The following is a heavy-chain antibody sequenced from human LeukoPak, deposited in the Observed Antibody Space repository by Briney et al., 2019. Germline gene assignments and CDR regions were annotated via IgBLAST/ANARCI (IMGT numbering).Heavy chain of an antibody. Sequence: GSLRLSCAASGFTFISYAISWVRQAPGKGREWVSAISGSGGSTYYANSVKGRFTISRANSKNTLYLQMNSLRAEDTAAYYCAKDRRGEAYYYGSGLDYWGQGTMVTVSS. D-gene: IGHD3-10*01. CDR2: ISGSGGST. V-gene: IGHV3-23*01. CDR3: AKDRRGEAYYYGSGLDY. CDR1: GFTFISYA. J-gene: IGHJ4*02.